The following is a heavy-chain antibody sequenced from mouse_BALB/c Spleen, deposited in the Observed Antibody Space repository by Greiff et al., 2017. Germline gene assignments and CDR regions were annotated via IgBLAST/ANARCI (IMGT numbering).Heavy chain of an antibody. D-gene: IGHD2-4*01. CDR3: ARDDSFAY. Sequence: EVKLVESGGGLVKPGGSLKLSCAASGFTFSSYAMSWVRQTPEKRLEWVASISSGGSTYYPDSVKGRFTISRDNARNILYLRMSSLRSEDTAMYYCARDDSFAYWGQGTLVTVSA. V-gene: IGHV5-6-5*01. J-gene: IGHJ3*01. CDR1: GFTFSSYA. CDR2: ISSGGST.